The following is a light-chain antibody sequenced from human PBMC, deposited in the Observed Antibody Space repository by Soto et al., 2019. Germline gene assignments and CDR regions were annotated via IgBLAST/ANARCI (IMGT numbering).Light chain of an antibody. CDR2: DVS. J-gene: IGLJ3*02. CDR1: SSDVGGYNY. CDR3: SSYTSSSTLEWV. V-gene: IGLV2-14*01. Sequence: QSVLTQPASVSGSPGQSITISCTGTSSDVGGYNYVSWYQQHPGKAPKLMFYDVSNRPSGVSNRFSGSKSGNTASLTISGLQAEDEADYYCSSYTSSSTLEWVFGGGTKLTVL.